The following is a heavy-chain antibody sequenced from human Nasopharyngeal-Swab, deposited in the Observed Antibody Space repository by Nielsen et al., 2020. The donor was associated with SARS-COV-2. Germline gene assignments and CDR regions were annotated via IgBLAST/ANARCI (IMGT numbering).Heavy chain of an antibody. CDR1: GLTVSSTY. CDR2: IGGSSSPI. J-gene: IGHJ5*01. D-gene: IGHD6-19*01. Sequence: GGSLRLSCAVSGLTVSSTYMSWVRQAPGKGLEWVSYIGGSSSPIYYADSVKARFTISRDNSKNTLYLQMNSLRAEDTAVYYCAKSPWTYSSGWFDYWGHGTLVTVSS. V-gene: IGHV3-11*01. CDR3: AKSPWTYSSGWFDY.